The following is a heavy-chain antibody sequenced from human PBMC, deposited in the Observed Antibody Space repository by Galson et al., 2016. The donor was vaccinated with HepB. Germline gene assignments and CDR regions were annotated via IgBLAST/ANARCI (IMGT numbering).Heavy chain of an antibody. J-gene: IGHJ6*02. CDR1: GYTFTTCG. CDR2: INAGKGNT. V-gene: IGHV1-3*01. CDR3: AKDVLIRYFDWQGGMDV. D-gene: IGHD3-9*01. Sequence: SVKVSCKASGYTFTTCGMHWVRQAPGQRLEWMGWINAGKGNTKYSQSFQGRVTITRDTSASTAYMELNSLRAEDTAVYYCAKDVLIRYFDWQGGMDVWGQGTTVTVSS.